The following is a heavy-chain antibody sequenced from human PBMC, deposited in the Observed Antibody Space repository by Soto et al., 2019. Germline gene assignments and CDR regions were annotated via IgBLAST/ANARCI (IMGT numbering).Heavy chain of an antibody. CDR3: AKVSGKAAVLYGMDV. D-gene: IGHD6-25*01. Sequence: GGSLRLSCSASGFAFSSYAMHWVRQTPGKGLEYVSAISPQGGSTYYADSVKGRFTISRDDSKNTVYLQMSSLRPDDTAVYYCAKVSGKAAVLYGMDVWGQGTTVTVSS. CDR1: GFAFSSYA. V-gene: IGHV3-64D*06. CDR2: ISPQGGST. J-gene: IGHJ6*02.